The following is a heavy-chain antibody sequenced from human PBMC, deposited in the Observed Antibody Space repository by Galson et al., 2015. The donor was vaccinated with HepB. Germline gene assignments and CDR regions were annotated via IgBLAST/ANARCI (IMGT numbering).Heavy chain of an antibody. D-gene: IGHD3-3*01. CDR3: ARSAFFDFWSGHIFDF. J-gene: IGHJ4*02. Sequence: TLSLTCAVSGGSISSGGDHAWTWVRQPPGRGLEWIGYISYGGSTYYNPSLRSRVTISADRSKNQFSLKLSSVTAADTAVYYCARSAFFDFWSGHIFDFWGQGALVTVSS. V-gene: IGHV4-30-2*01. CDR2: ISYGGST. CDR1: GGSISSGGDHA.